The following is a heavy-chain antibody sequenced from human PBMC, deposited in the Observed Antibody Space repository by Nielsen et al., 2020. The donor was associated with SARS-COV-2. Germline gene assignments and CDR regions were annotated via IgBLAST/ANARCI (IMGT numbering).Heavy chain of an antibody. J-gene: IGHJ3*02. D-gene: IGHD3-16*01. CDR3: ANWGHAFDI. CDR2: IYYSGST. CDR1: GDSISSSSYY. V-gene: IGHV4-39*01. Sequence: SETLSLTCTVSGDSISSSSYYWGWIRQPPGKGLEWIGSIYYSGSTYYNPSLKSRVTISVDTSKNQFSLKMRSVTVADTAVYFCANWGHAFDIWGQGTMVTVSS.